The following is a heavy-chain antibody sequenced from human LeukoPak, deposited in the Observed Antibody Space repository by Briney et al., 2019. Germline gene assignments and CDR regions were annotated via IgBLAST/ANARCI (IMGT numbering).Heavy chain of an antibody. D-gene: IGHD4-17*01. CDR1: GFPLGDFG. V-gene: IGHV3-20*04. CDR3: ARDRVTTYVGYYYYYMDV. J-gene: IGHJ6*03. Sequence: GSPRISRSAPGFPLGDFGLGWVRPTPGKGLGWVSGFNWNGGSTGYADSVKGRFTISRDNAKNSLYLQMNSLRAEDTALYYCARDRVTTYVGYYYYYMDVWGKGTTVTVSS. CDR2: FNWNGGST.